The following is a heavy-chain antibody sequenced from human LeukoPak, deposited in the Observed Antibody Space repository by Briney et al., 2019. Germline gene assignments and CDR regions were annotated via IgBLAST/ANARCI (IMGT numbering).Heavy chain of an antibody. CDR2: IYTSGST. V-gene: IGHV4-61*02. CDR1: GGSISSGSYY. Sequence: PSQTLSLTCTVSGGSISSGSYYWSWIRQPAGKGLEWIGRIYTSGSTNYNPSLKSRVTIAVDTSKNQFSLKLSSVTAADTAVYYCAREGCTNSVCFLYYYYMDVWGKGTPVTVSS. D-gene: IGHD2-8*01. J-gene: IGHJ6*03. CDR3: AREGCTNSVCFLYYYYMDV.